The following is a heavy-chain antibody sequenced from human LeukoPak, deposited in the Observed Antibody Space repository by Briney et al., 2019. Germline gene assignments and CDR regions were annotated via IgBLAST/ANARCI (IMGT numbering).Heavy chain of an antibody. V-gene: IGHV3-43D*04. Sequence: PGGSLRLSCEASGFIFDDYAMHWVRQAPGKGLEWVSVISWDGDSPYSADSVKGRFTISRDNAKNSLYLQMDSLRAEDTAVYYCAKDRNRGYDFIDYWGQGALVTVT. CDR1: GFIFDDYA. CDR3: AKDRNRGYDFIDY. D-gene: IGHD5-12*01. J-gene: IGHJ4*02. CDR2: ISWDGDSP.